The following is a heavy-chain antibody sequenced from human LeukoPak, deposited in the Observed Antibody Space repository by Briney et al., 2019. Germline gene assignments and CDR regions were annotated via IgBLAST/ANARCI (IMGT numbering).Heavy chain of an antibody. D-gene: IGHD1-26*01. CDR2: IKSKSVGGTT. CDR3: TTAPAGTFDY. J-gene: IGHJ4*02. CDR1: GFTFNNAR. Sequence: PGGSLRLSCAASGFTFNNARMSWVRQAPGKGLEWVGRIKSKSVGGTTDYAEPVKGRFTISRDDSKSTLYLEMNSLKTEDTAVYYCTTAPAGTFDYWGQGTLVTVSS. V-gene: IGHV3-15*01.